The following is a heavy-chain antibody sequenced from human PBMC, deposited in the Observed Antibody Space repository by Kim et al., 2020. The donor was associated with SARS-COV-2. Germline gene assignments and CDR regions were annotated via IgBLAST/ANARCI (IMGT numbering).Heavy chain of an antibody. Sequence: ASVKVSCKASGFTFTSFYMHWVRQAPGQGLEWMGIINPSGDTTTYAQRFQDRVTMTRDTSTSTVYMELSSLISDDTAVYYCARGSSAEVRVFDYWGQGTL. CDR3: ARGSSAEVRVFDY. CDR2: INPSGDTT. V-gene: IGHV1-46*01. J-gene: IGHJ4*02. CDR1: GFTFTSFY. D-gene: IGHD2-2*01.